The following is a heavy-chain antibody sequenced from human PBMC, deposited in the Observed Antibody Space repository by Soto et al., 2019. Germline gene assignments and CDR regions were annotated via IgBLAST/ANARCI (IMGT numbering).Heavy chain of an antibody. D-gene: IGHD3-22*01. CDR3: AREDYYDSSGYLPVRYYFGMDV. CDR1: GYTFAGPS. CDR2: IGAYNGHT. J-gene: IGHJ6*02. Sequence: GASVKVSCKASGYTFAGPSIHWVRQAPGRGLEWMGWIGAYNGHTKYAQKLQGRVTMTTDTSTSTAYMELRSLKSDDTAVYYCAREDYYDSSGYLPVRYYFGMDVWGQGTTVTVSS. V-gene: IGHV1-18*04.